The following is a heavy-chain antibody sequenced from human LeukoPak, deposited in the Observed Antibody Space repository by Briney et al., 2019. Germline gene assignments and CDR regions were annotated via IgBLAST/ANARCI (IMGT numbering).Heavy chain of an antibody. V-gene: IGHV4-59*01. J-gene: IGHJ6*03. Sequence: SETLSLTCSVSGGSISSYYWSLIRQPPGNGLDWIGYIYYSGSTNYNPSLKSRVTISVDTSKTQFSLKLSSVTAADTAVYYCAWGYYYYYMDVWGKGTTVTVSS. CDR2: IYYSGST. CDR1: GGSISSYY. D-gene: IGHD3-16*01. CDR3: AWGYYYYYMDV.